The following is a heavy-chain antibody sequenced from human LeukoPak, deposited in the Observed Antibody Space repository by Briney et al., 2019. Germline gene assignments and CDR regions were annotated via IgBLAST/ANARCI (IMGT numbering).Heavy chain of an antibody. D-gene: IGHD3-22*01. J-gene: IGHJ3*02. CDR2: IYHSGST. V-gene: IGHV4-30-2*01. CDR3: ARVILSDREYHDSSGYSGAFDI. Sequence: SETLSLTCAVYGRSFSGYSWSWIRQPPGKGLEWIGYIYHSGSTYYNPSLKSRVTISVDRSKNQFSLKLSSVTAADTAVYYCARVILSDREYHDSSGYSGAFDIWGQGTMVTVSS. CDR1: GRSFSGYS.